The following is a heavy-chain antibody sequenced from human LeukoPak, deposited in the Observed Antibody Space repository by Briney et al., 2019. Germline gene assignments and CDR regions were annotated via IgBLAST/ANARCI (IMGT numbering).Heavy chain of an antibody. V-gene: IGHV1-18*01. CDR2: ISAYNGNT. D-gene: IGHD3-22*01. CDR1: XXTFTXYG. CDR3: ARDGRYYDSRTDP. Sequence: SXXTFTXYGXXXVRQAPGQGLXXXXWISAYNGNTNYAQKLQGRVTMTTDTSTSTAYMELRSLRSDDTAVYYCARDGRYYDSRTDPWGQGTLVTVSS. J-gene: IGHJ5*02.